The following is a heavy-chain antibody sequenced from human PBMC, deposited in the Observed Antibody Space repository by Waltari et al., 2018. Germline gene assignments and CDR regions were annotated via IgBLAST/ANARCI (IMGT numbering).Heavy chain of an antibody. V-gene: IGHV1-24*01. CDR3: ATFPRVYSSSSSPGY. Sequence: QVQLVQSGAEVKKPGASVKVSCKVSGYTLTELSMHWVRQAPGKGLEWMGGFDPEEGETIYAQKVQGRVTMTEDTSTDTAYMELSSLRSEDMAVYYCATFPRVYSSSSSPGYWGQGTLVTVSS. J-gene: IGHJ4*02. CDR1: GYTLTELS. D-gene: IGHD6-6*01. CDR2: FDPEEGET.